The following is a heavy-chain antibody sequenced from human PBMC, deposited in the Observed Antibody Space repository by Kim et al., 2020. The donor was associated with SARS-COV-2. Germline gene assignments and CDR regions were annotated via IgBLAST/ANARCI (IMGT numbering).Heavy chain of an antibody. V-gene: IGHV3-30*18. J-gene: IGHJ6*02. D-gene: IGHD3-10*01. CDR1: GFTFSSYG. CDR2: ISYDGSNK. Sequence: GGSLRLSCAASGFTFSSYGMHWVRQAPGKGLEWVAVISYDGSNKYYADSVKGRFTISRDNSKNTLYLQMNSLRAEDTAVYYCAKVLRFGELLGGMDVWGQGTTVTVSS. CDR3: AKVLRFGELLGGMDV.